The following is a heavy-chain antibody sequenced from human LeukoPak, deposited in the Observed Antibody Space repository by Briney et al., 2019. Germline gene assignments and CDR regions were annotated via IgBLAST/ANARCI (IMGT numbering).Heavy chain of an antibody. J-gene: IGHJ4*02. CDR1: GFTFRNYA. Sequence: GGSLRLSCTASGFTFRNYAMHRVRQAPGKGLEWVAVISYDGNNKYYADSVKGRFTISRDNSKNTLHLQMSSLRAEDTAVYYCAKDDYGSGSPLDYWGQGILVTVSS. CDR3: AKDDYGSGSPLDY. D-gene: IGHD3-10*01. V-gene: IGHV3-30*07. CDR2: ISYDGNNK.